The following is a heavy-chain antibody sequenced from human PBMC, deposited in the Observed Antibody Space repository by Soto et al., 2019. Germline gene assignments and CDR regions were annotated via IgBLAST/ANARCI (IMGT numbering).Heavy chain of an antibody. J-gene: IGHJ6*02. CDR3: ARATTVTTDYYYYGMDV. CDR1: GFTFSSYS. D-gene: IGHD4-17*01. CDR2: ISSSSSYI. V-gene: IGHV3-21*01. Sequence: EVQLVESGGGLVKPGGSLRISCAASGFTFSSYSMNWVRQAPGKGLEWVSSISSSSSYIYYADSVKGRFTISRDNAKNSLYLQMNSLRAEDTAVYYCARATTVTTDYYYYGMDVWGQGTTVTVSS.